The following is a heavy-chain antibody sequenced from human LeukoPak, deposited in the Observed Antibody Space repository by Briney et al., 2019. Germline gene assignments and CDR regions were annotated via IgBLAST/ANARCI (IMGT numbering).Heavy chain of an antibody. Sequence: GRSLRLSCEASGFTFCSYSMHWVRQAPGKGLEWVAVISYDGSDKYYADSVKGRFTISRDNSKNTLYLQMNRLRAEDTAVHYCASGEEQYSGNGHPGGYYWGQGTLVTVSS. D-gene: IGHD5-12*01. CDR1: GFTFCSYS. CDR2: ISYDGSDK. V-gene: IGHV3-30-3*01. CDR3: ASGEEQYSGNGHPGGYY. J-gene: IGHJ4*02.